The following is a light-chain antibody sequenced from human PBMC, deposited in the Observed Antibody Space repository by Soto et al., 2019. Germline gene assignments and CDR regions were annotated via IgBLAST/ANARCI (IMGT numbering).Light chain of an antibody. J-gene: IGKJ4*01. CDR1: QSVTSN. CDR3: QQYSQWPLT. V-gene: IGKV3-15*01. Sequence: EIVMTQSPATLSVSPGERATLSCRASQSVTSNLAWYQQKPGQAPRLLMYGVSTRATGIPARFGGSGSATECTHTISSLQSEDFAVYYCQQYSQWPLTFGGGTKGESK. CDR2: GVS.